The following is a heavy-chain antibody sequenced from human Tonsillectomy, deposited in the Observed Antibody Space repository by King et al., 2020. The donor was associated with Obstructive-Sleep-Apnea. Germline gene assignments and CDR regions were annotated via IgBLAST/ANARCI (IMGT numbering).Heavy chain of an antibody. V-gene: IGHV3-21*06. Sequence: EVQLVESGGGLVKPGGSLRLSCAASGFTFSSYNMNWVRQAPGKGREWVSSISSSSGYIYYTDSVEGRFSISRDNAKNSLYLQMNSLRVEDSAVYYCATALAAAAPFDSWGQGTLVTVSS. J-gene: IGHJ4*02. CDR1: GFTFSSYN. D-gene: IGHD6-13*01. CDR3: ATALAAAAPFDS. CDR2: ISSSSGYI.